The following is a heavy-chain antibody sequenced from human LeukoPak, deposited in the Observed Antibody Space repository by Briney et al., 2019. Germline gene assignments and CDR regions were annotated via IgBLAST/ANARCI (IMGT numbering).Heavy chain of an antibody. V-gene: IGHV3-7*01. CDR3: ARDHFAVAGNLDY. CDR2: IKLDGSEK. CDR1: GFTLSSYC. Sequence: GGSLRLSCAASGFTLSSYCMCCGRETPGKGLEWGANIKLDGSEKYYVASVKGRFTTPRDNAKSSLYMQMNSLRAEDTAVYYCARDHFAVAGNLDYCGQGSLVTVSS. J-gene: IGHJ4*02. D-gene: IGHD6-19*01.